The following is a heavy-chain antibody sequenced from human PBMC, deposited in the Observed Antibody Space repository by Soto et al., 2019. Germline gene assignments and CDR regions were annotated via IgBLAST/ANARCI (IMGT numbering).Heavy chain of an antibody. V-gene: IGHV3-23*01. D-gene: IGHD3-9*01. CDR1: GFIFHDYA. J-gene: IGHJ4*02. Sequence: GGSLRLSCAASGFIFHDYAMSWVRQAPGKGLDWVALITSTGDRIYYADFVKGRFTISRDNSNKTLYLQISSLGAGDSATYDCAKVTGHYPWGFDFWGRGTLVTVPQ. CDR3: AKVTGHYPWGFDF. CDR2: ITSTGDRI.